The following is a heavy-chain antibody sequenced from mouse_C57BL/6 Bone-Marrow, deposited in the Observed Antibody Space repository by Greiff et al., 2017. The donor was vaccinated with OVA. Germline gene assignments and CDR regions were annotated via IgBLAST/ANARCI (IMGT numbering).Heavy chain of an antibody. CDR3: DYYGSSYHWYFDV. Sequence: VQVVESGAELARPGASVKLSCKASGYTFTSYGISWVKQRTGQGLEWIGEIYPRSGNTYYNEKFKGKATLTADKSSSTAYMELRSLTSEDSAVYFCDYYGSSYHWYFDVWGTGTTVTVAS. V-gene: IGHV1-81*01. CDR2: IYPRSGNT. J-gene: IGHJ1*03. D-gene: IGHD1-1*01. CDR1: GYTFTSYG.